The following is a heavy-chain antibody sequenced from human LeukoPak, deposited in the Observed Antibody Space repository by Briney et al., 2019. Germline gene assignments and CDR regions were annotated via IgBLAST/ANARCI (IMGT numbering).Heavy chain of an antibody. D-gene: IGHD3-10*01. CDR1: GGTFSSYA. V-gene: IGHV1-69*05. CDR2: ILPIFGTA. CDR3: ARVGVVRGVSDAFDI. J-gene: IGHJ3*02. Sequence: ASVKVSCKASGGTFSSYAISWVRQAPGQGLEWMGGILPIFGTANYAQKFQGRVTITTDESTSTAYMELSSLRSEDTAVYYCARVGVVRGVSDAFDIWGQGTMVTVSS.